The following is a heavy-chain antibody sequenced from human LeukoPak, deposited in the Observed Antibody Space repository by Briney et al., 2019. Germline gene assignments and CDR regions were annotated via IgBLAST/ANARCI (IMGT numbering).Heavy chain of an antibody. D-gene: IGHD1-26*01. V-gene: IGHV3-21*01. CDR3: ARAFLYSGSNGY. Sequence: GGSLRLSCAASGFTFSSYSMNWVRQAPGKGLEWVSSISSSSSYIYYADSVKGRFTISRDNAKNSLYLQMNSLRAEDTAVYYCARAFLYSGSNGYWGQGTLVTVSS. J-gene: IGHJ4*02. CDR2: ISSSSSYI. CDR1: GFTFSSYS.